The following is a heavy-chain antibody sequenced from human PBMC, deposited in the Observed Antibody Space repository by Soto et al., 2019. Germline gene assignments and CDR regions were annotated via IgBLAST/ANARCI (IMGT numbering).Heavy chain of an antibody. D-gene: IGHD6-19*01. J-gene: IGHJ4*02. CDR2: IVVGSGNT. CDR1: RFTFTSSA. CDR3: AALQYSSGWYYFDY. Sequence: SVKVSCKASRFTFTSSAVQWVRQARGQRLEWIGWIVVGSGNTNYAQKFQERVTITRDMSTSTAYMELSSLRSEDTAVYYCAALQYSSGWYYFDYWGQGTLVTVSS. V-gene: IGHV1-58*01.